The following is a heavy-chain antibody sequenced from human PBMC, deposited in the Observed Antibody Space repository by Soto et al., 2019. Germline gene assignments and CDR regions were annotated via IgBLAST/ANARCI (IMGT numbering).Heavy chain of an antibody. J-gene: IGHJ6*02. D-gene: IGHD2-2*01. CDR2: IYYSGST. V-gene: IGHV4-39*01. CDR3: ARLGGYCSSTSCYGYYGMDV. CDR1: GGSISSSSYY. Sequence: SETLSLTCTVSGGSISSSSYYWGWIRQPPGKGLEWIGSIYYSGSTYYNPSLKSRVTISVDTSKNQFSLEVTSVTAADTAMYYCARLGGYCSSTSCYGYYGMDVWGQGTTVTVSS.